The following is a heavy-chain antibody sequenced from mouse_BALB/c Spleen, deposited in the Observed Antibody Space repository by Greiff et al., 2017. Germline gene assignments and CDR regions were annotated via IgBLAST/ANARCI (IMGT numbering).Heavy chain of an antibody. D-gene: IGHD2-10*02. CDR3: ARKYGNPRAMDY. Sequence: DVKLQESGPGLVKPSQSLSLTCTVTGYSITSDYAWNWIRQFPGNKLEWMGYISYSGSTSYNPSLKSRISITRDTSKNQFFLQLNSVTTEDTATYYCARKYGNPRAMDYWGQGTSVTVTS. CDR2: ISYSGST. CDR1: GYSITSDYA. J-gene: IGHJ4*01. V-gene: IGHV3-2*02.